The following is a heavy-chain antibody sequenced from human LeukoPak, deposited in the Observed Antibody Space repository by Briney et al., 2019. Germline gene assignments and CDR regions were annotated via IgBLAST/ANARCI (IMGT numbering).Heavy chain of an antibody. V-gene: IGHV3-21*01. D-gene: IGHD6-19*01. J-gene: IGHJ4*02. CDR1: GFTFSSNS. CDR2: ISSSSSYI. CDR3: ARGGVSSAWYFVY. Sequence: GGSLRLSCAASGFTFSSNSMTWVRQAPGKVLEWVSSISSSSSYIYYADSVKGRFTISRDNAKNSLYLQMNSLRAEDTAVYYCARGGVSSAWYFVYWGQGTLVTVSS.